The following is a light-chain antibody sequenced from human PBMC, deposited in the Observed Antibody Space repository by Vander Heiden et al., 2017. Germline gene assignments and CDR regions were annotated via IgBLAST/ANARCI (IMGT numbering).Light chain of an antibody. CDR2: QDI. CDR3: QAWDRNTGV. J-gene: IGLJ1*01. V-gene: IGLV3-1*01. Sequence: SYELTQPPPVSVSPGQTATIACSGDKVGEKYTSWYQQKPGQSPVLVMYQDIQRPSGIPERFSGSSSANTAFMTISGTQPMDEADYYCQAWDRNTGVFGTGTKVTVL. CDR1: KVGEKY.